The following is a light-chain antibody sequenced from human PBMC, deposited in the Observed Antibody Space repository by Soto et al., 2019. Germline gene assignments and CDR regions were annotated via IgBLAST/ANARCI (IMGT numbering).Light chain of an antibody. J-gene: IGKJ4*01. Sequence: DIQMTQSPSSLSASVGDRVTITCRASQSISSYLNWYQQKPGKAPKLLIYAASSLQSGVPSRFSCSVSWTYFTLTISSLQPEDFATYYCQQSYSTPLTFGGGTKVEIK. V-gene: IGKV1-39*01. CDR1: QSISSY. CDR2: AAS. CDR3: QQSYSTPLT.